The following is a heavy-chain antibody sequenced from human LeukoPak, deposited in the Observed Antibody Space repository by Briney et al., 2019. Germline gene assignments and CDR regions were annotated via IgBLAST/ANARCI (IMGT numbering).Heavy chain of an antibody. CDR2: IYYSGSN. Sequence: SETLSLTCTVSGGSISSYYWSWIRQPPGKGLEWIGYIYYSGSNNYNPSLKSRVTISVDTSKNQFSLKLSSVTAADTAVYYCAHSTGYYFDYWGQGTLVTVSS. CDR3: AHSTGYYFDY. D-gene: IGHD2-2*01. V-gene: IGHV4-59*01. J-gene: IGHJ4*02. CDR1: GGSISSYY.